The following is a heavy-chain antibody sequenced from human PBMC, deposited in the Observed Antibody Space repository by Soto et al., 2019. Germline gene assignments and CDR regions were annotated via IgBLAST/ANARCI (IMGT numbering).Heavy chain of an antibody. V-gene: IGHV1-18*04. CDR3: ARDAKDFDWLFLPYYFDY. J-gene: IGHJ4*02. CDR1: GYTFTSYG. D-gene: IGHD3-9*01. CDR2: ISAYNGNT. Sequence: PSVKVSCKASGYTFTSYGISWVRQAPGQGLEWMGWISAYNGNTNYAQKLQGRVTMTTDTSTSTAYMELRSLRSDDTAVYYCARDAKDFDWLFLPYYFDYWGQGTLVTVSS.